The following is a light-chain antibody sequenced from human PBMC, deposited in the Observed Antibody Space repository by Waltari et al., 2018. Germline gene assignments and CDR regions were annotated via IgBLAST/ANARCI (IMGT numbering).Light chain of an antibody. Sequence: SALPQPASVSGSPGQSITLLCTGTSRDVGGYNYFSWYQQHPGKAPKLMIYDVSKRPSGVSTRFSGSKSGNTASLTISGLQAEDEADYYCSSYTSSSTYVVFGGGTKLTVL. V-gene: IGLV2-14*01. CDR2: DVS. CDR1: SRDVGGYNY. J-gene: IGLJ2*01. CDR3: SSYTSSSTYVV.